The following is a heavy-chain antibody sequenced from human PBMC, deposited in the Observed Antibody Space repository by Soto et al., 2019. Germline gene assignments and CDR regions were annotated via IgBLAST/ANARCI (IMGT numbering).Heavy chain of an antibody. J-gene: IGHJ6*02. Sequence: GGSLRLSCAASGFTVSSNYMSWVRQAPGKGLEWVSVIYSGGSTYYADSVKGRFTISRDNSKNTLYLQMNSLRAEDTAVYYCARADGVAYYYGMDVWGQRTTVTVSS. V-gene: IGHV3-53*05. CDR1: GFTVSSNY. D-gene: IGHD3-3*01. CDR2: IYSGGST. CDR3: ARADGVAYYYGMDV.